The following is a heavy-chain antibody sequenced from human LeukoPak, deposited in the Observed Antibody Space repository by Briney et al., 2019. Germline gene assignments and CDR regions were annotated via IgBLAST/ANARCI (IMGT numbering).Heavy chain of an antibody. CDR1: GGSFSGYY. D-gene: IGHD4-11*01. Sequence: PSETLSLTCAVYGGSFSGYYWSWIRQPPGKGLEWIGEINHSGSTNYNPSLKSRVTISVDTSKNQFSLKLSSVTAADTAVYYCARGRTTVTDYYYYYYMDVWGKGTTVTVSS. CDR3: ARGRTTVTDYYYYYYMDV. CDR2: INHSGST. V-gene: IGHV4-34*01. J-gene: IGHJ6*03.